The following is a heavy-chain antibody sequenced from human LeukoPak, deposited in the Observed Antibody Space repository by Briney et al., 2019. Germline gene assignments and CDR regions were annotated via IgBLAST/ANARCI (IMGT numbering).Heavy chain of an antibody. CDR2: IYYTGST. CDR3: ARGAVTRGSGSHFDL. D-gene: IGHD3-10*01. J-gene: IGHJ4*02. Sequence: SETLSLTCTLSGGSINSYFCNWVRQSPGKRPEWIGYIYYTGSTNYNPSLKSRITMSVDTSKNQFSLKLSSVTAADTAIYYCARGAVTRGSGSHFDLWDQGSLVTVSS. V-gene: IGHV4-59*01. CDR1: GGSINSYF.